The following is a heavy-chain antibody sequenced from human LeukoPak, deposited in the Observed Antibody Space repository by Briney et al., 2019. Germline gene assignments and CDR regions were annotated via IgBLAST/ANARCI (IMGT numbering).Heavy chain of an antibody. V-gene: IGHV3-23*01. Sequence: GGSLRLSCAASGFTFSSYAMSWVRQAPGKGLEWVSVISGSGGSTYYADSVKGRFTISRDNSKNTLYLQMNSLRAEDTAVYYCARDRRSYYYFDYWGQGTLVTVSS. CDR2: ISGSGGST. J-gene: IGHJ4*02. D-gene: IGHD1-26*01. CDR3: ARDRRSYYYFDY. CDR1: GFTFSSYA.